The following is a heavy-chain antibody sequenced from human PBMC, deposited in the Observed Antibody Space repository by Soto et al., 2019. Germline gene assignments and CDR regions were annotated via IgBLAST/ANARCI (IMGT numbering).Heavy chain of an antibody. Sequence: PGGSLRLSCAASGFTFSSYWMSWVRQAPGKGLEWVANIKQDGSEKYYVDSVKGRFTISRDNAKNSLYLQMNSLRAEDTAVYYCAREGYCSSTSCYYYYYYGMDVWGQGTTVTVSS. CDR3: AREGYCSSTSCYYYYYYGMDV. V-gene: IGHV3-7*04. J-gene: IGHJ6*02. CDR1: GFTFSSYW. CDR2: IKQDGSEK. D-gene: IGHD2-2*01.